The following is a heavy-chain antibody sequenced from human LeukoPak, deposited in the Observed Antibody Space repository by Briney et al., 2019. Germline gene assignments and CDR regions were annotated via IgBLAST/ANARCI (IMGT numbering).Heavy chain of an antibody. CDR3: ARLYYGDYYPYYFDY. J-gene: IGHJ4*02. Sequence: SETLSLSCSVSGYSITSYYWSWIRQPPGKGLEWIGYLYYTGSTKYNPSLDSRVTISVDTSKNQFSLKLSSVTAADTAVYYCARLYYGDYYPYYFDYWGQGTLVTVSS. CDR2: LYYTGST. CDR1: GYSITSYY. D-gene: IGHD4-17*01. V-gene: IGHV4-59*01.